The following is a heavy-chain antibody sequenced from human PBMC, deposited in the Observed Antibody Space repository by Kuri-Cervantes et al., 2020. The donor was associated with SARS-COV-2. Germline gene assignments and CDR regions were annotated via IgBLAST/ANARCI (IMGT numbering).Heavy chain of an antibody. Sequence: GESLKISCTASGFTFSSYSMNWVRQAPGKGLEWVSAISSTSTYINYVDSVKGRFTISRDDAKNSLYLQMSSLRAEDTAVYYCARGPAAGLYYYYMDVWGKGTTVTVSS. CDR3: ARGPAAGLYYYYMDV. D-gene: IGHD6-13*01. J-gene: IGHJ6*03. CDR1: GFTFSSYS. V-gene: IGHV3-21*01. CDR2: ISSTSTYI.